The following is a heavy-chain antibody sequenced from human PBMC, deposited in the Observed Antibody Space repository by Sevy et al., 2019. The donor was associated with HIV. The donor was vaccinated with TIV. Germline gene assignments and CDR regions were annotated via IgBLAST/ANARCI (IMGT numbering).Heavy chain of an antibody. CDR2: ISASGGST. J-gene: IGHJ6*02. D-gene: IGHD3-3*01. CDR1: GFTFSIYT. V-gene: IGHV3-23*01. Sequence: GGSLRLSCAASGFTFSIYTMTWVRQAPGKGLEWVSAISASGGSTYYADSVKGRFTISRDNSKNTLYLHMSSLRAEDTAVYYCAKPHYDFWSGYSYGMDVWGQGTTVTVSS. CDR3: AKPHYDFWSGYSYGMDV.